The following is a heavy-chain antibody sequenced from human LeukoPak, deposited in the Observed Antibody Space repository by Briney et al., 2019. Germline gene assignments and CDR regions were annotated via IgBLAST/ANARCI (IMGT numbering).Heavy chain of an antibody. V-gene: IGHV3-NL1*01. D-gene: IGHD3-22*01. CDR3: ARVLGETMIVALTPYYYYMDV. CDR1: GFTFSSYG. Sequence: PGGSLRLSCVASGFTFSSYGIHWVRQAPGKGLEWVSVIYSGGSTYYADSVKGRFTISRDNSKNTLYLQMNSLRAEDTAVYYCARVLGETMIVALTPYYYYMDVWGKGTTVTVSS. J-gene: IGHJ6*03. CDR2: IYSGGST.